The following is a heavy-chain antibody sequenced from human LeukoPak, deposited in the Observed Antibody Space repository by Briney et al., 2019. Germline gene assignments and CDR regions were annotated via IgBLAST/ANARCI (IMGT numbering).Heavy chain of an antibody. Sequence: SVKVSCKASGGTFSSYAISWVRQAPGQGLEWMGRIIPILGIANYAQKFQGRVTITADKSTSTAYMELSSLRSEDTAVYYCARSLPDYDSSGYLGYFDYRGQGTLVTVSS. CDR3: ARSLPDYDSSGYLGYFDY. J-gene: IGHJ4*02. V-gene: IGHV1-69*04. CDR1: GGTFSSYA. D-gene: IGHD3-22*01. CDR2: IIPILGIA.